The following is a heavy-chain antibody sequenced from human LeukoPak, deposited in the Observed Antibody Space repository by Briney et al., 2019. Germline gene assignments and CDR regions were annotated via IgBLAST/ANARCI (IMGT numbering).Heavy chain of an antibody. J-gene: IGHJ3*02. CDR3: ARTYDFGRGPPGDAFDN. CDR1: GFTFSSYW. V-gene: IGHV3-74*01. Sequence: GGSLRLSCAASGFTFSSYWTHWVRQAPGKGLVWVSRINSDGSSTSYADSVKGRFTISRDNAKNTLYLQMNSLRAEDTAVYYCARTYDFGRGPPGDAFDNWGPGTWVIVSA. D-gene: IGHD3-3*01. CDR2: INSDGSST.